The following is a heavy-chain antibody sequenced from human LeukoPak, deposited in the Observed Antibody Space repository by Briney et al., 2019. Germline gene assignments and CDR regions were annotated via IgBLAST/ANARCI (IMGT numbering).Heavy chain of an antibody. D-gene: IGHD3-22*01. Sequence: SETLSLTCTVSGDSISGYYWNWIRQPPGKGLEWIGQIFYSGSTNYNPSLKSRVTMSIDTSKNQFSLSLSSVTAADTAVYYCARRRYYDSSGLWYYFDPWGQGTLVTVSS. CDR3: ARRRYYDSSGLWYYFDP. J-gene: IGHJ4*02. CDR2: IFYSGST. CDR1: GDSISGYY. V-gene: IGHV4-59*08.